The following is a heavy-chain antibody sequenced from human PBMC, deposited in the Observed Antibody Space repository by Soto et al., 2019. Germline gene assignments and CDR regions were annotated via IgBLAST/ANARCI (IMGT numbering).Heavy chain of an antibody. CDR3: AKCMQVNWNYDAFHI. D-gene: IGHD1-7*01. V-gene: IGHV3-23*01. CDR1: GFTFSSYS. Sequence: PGGSLRLSCAASGFTFSSYSMSWVRQAPGKGLEWVSHITASGGTTYYADSVKGRFTISRDSSRNTVYLQMNSLRAEDTALYFCAKCMQVNWNYDAFHIWGQGTMVTVSS. CDR2: ITASGGTT. J-gene: IGHJ3*02.